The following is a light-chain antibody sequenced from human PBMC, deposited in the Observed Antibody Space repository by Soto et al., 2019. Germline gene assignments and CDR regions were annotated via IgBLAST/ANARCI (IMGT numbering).Light chain of an antibody. J-gene: IGKJ1*01. CDR1: QSVSSN. CDR2: GAS. CDR3: QQYNNWLRT. V-gene: IGKV3-15*01. Sequence: EIVMTQSPAALSVSPGERATLSCRASQSVSSNLAWYQQKPGQAPRLLIYGASTRATGIPARVSGSGSGTEVTLTISSLQSEDFAVYYCQQYNNWLRTFGQGTKVDI.